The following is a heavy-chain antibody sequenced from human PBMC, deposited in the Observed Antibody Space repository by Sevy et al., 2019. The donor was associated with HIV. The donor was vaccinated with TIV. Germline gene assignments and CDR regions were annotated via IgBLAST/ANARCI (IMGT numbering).Heavy chain of an antibody. CDR3: AGENAWGRGYS. V-gene: IGHV4-59*08. CDR2: IYYNGHI. Sequence: SETLSLTCTVSGGSITSLYWNWIRQPPGKGLKWIANIYYNGHINYNPSLKSRITLSLDTSKNQFSLRLSSVTAADTAMYYCAGENAWGRGYSWGQGILVTVSS. D-gene: IGHD1-26*01. J-gene: IGHJ4*02. CDR1: GGSITSLY.